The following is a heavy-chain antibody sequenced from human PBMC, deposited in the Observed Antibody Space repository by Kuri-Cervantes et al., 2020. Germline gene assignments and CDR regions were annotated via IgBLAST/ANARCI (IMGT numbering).Heavy chain of an antibody. CDR1: GFTFSDHY. Sequence: GESLKISCAASGFTFSDHYMTWIRQAPGKGLEWISYISGTGSTIFYADSVKGRFTIARDNAKKSLHLQMNSLRAEDTAVYYCARALIYGSGSPGGYWGQGTLVTVSS. CDR3: ARALIYGSGSPGGY. J-gene: IGHJ4*02. CDR2: ISGTGSTI. V-gene: IGHV3-11*04. D-gene: IGHD3-10*01.